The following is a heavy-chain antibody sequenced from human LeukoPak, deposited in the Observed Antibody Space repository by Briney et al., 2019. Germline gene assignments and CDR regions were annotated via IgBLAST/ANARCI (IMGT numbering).Heavy chain of an antibody. CDR3: ARVHLIAAAGTFDY. CDR1: GFTFIRYW. Sequence: PEGSLRLSCAASGFTFIRYWMSWVRQAPGKGLEWVASIKQDGSERYFVDSVKGRFTISRDNAKNSLYLQMNSLRAEDTAVYYCARVHLIAAAGTFDYWGQGTLVTVSS. CDR2: IKQDGSER. V-gene: IGHV3-7*01. J-gene: IGHJ4*02. D-gene: IGHD6-13*01.